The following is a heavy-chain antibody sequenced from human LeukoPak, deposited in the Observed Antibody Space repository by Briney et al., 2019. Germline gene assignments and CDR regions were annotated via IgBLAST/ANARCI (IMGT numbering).Heavy chain of an antibody. CDR2: INSSSSYI. CDR3: ARGLCSGGSCYLDWYFDL. CDR1: GFTFSSYG. Sequence: GGSLRLSCAASGFTFSSYGMNWVRQAPGKGLEWASSINSSSSYIHYADSVKGRFAISRDNAKNSLYLQMTSLRAEDTAVYYCARGLCSGGSCYLDWYFDLWGRGTLVTVSS. D-gene: IGHD2-15*01. V-gene: IGHV3-21*01. J-gene: IGHJ2*01.